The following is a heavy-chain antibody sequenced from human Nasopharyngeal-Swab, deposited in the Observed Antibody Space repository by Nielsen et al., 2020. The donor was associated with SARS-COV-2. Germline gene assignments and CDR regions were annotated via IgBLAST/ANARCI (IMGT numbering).Heavy chain of an antibody. V-gene: IGHV3-20*04. Sequence: GESLKISCAASGFTFDDYGMSWVRQAPGKGLEWVSGINWNGGSTGYADSVKGRFTISRDNAKNSLYLQMNSLRAEDTAVYYCAREAPIGYCSSTSCYTGNAFDIWGQGTMVTVSS. D-gene: IGHD2-2*02. CDR3: AREAPIGYCSSTSCYTGNAFDI. CDR1: GFTFDDYG. CDR2: INWNGGST. J-gene: IGHJ3*02.